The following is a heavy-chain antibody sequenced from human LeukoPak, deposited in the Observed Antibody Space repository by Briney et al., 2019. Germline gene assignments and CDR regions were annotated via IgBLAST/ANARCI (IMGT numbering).Heavy chain of an antibody. CDR3: ARGRXXXXXXXDENY. Sequence: ASVKVSCKASGYTFSAYFIHWVRQAPGQGLEWVGWINPNSGGTEYVQTFQGRVTMTRDTSISTAYMELSSLTSDDTAIYYCARGRXXXXXXXDENYXXXGXLVTV. V-gene: IGHV1-2*02. CDR1: GYTFSAYF. J-gene: IGHJ4*02. CDR2: INPNSGGT.